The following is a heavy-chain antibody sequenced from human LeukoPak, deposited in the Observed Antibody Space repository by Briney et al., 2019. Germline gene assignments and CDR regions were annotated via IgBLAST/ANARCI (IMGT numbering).Heavy chain of an antibody. CDR1: GGSFSGYY. V-gene: IGHV4-34*01. D-gene: IGHD1-7*01. CDR3: ARVDITGTRPFDY. Sequence: SETLSLTCAVYGGSFSGYYWSWIRQPPGKGLEWIGEINHSGSTNYNPSLKSRVTISVDTSKNRFSLKLSSATAADAAVYYCARVDITGTRPFDYWGQGTLVTVSS. CDR2: INHSGST. J-gene: IGHJ4*02.